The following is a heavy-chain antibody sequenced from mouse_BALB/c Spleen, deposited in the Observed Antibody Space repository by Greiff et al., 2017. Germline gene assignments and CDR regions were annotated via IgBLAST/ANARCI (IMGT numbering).Heavy chain of an antibody. J-gene: IGHJ1*01. CDR1: GYSITSDYA. Sequence: VQLQQSGPGLVKPSQSLSLTCTVTGYSITSDYAWNWIRQFPGNKLEWMGYISYSGSTSYNPSLKSRISITRDTSKNQFFLQLNSVTTEDTATYYCARSGFITTASPYWYFDVWGAGTTVTVSS. CDR2: ISYSGST. CDR3: ARSGFITTASPYWYFDV. V-gene: IGHV3-2*02. D-gene: IGHD1-2*01.